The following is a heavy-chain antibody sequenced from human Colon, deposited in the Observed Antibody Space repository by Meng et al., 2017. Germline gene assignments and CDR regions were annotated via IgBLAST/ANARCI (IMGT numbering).Heavy chain of an antibody. Sequence: VHVKRSGPVRVKPLGTLSLTCTGSGGSITSSDWWSWVRQTPGKGLEWIGETYQNGRPNYNPSLKSRVTISVDKSKNQFSLNMTSVTAADTAVYYCAREVVVAGTRNWLDPWGQGILVTVSS. V-gene: IGHV4-4*03. CDR1: GGSITSSDW. J-gene: IGHJ5*02. CDR2: TYQNGRP. D-gene: IGHD6-19*01. CDR3: AREVVVAGTRNWLDP.